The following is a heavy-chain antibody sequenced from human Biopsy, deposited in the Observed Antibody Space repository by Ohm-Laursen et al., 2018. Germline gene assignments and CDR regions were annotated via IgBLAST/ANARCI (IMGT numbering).Heavy chain of an antibody. CDR3: ASLGLVWFGELLSVPFGMDV. Sequence: SLRLSCAASGFTFNVYSIAWVRQAPGKGLEWVSSITSRTSSTYYADSVKGRVTISRDNANNSVSLQMNNLRVDDTAVYFCASLGLVWFGELLSVPFGMDVWGQGTTVTVSS. CDR1: GFTFNVYS. D-gene: IGHD3-10*01. V-gene: IGHV3-21*01. CDR2: ITSRTSST. J-gene: IGHJ6*02.